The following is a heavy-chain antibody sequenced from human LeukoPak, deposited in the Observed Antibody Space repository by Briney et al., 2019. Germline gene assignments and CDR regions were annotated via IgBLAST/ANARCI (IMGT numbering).Heavy chain of an antibody. Sequence: KTSETLSLTCTVSGGSISSYYWSWIRQPPGKGLEWIGYIYYSGSTNYNPSLKSRVTISVDTSKNQFSLKLSSVTAADTAVYYCARGRVVVTISPYDAFDIWGQGTMVTVSS. CDR1: GGSISSYY. V-gene: IGHV4-59*12. J-gene: IGHJ3*02. CDR3: ARGRVVVTISPYDAFDI. D-gene: IGHD3-22*01. CDR2: IYYSGST.